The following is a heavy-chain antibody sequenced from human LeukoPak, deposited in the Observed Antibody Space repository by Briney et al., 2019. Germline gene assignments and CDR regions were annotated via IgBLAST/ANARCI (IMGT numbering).Heavy chain of an antibody. Sequence: AETLRLSCAAYGLTFSYYDLNWVRQAPGKVLEWVSTINGSGSINYYAASVKRRFTISSDDSKKPSYLQMNSLGADATVVYYCAYLGLSSDWNDLPGPQIDHGGQGTLVSVSS. V-gene: IGHV3-23*01. CDR3: AYLGLSSDWNDLPGPQIDH. J-gene: IGHJ4*02. CDR1: GLTFSYYD. D-gene: IGHD1-1*01. CDR2: INGSGSIN.